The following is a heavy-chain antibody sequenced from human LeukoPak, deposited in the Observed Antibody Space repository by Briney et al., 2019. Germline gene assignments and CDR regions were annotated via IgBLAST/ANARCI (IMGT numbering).Heavy chain of an antibody. CDR2: IYHSGNT. CDR1: GGSISSSSYY. Sequence: SETLSLTCTVSGGSISSSSYYWGWIRQPPGKGLEWVGIIYHSGNTYYNPSLKSRVTMSLDTSKNQFSLKLTSVTAADTAVYYCARAVGATTYWGFDYWGRGTLVTVSS. D-gene: IGHD1-26*01. V-gene: IGHV4-39*07. CDR3: ARAVGATTYWGFDY. J-gene: IGHJ4*02.